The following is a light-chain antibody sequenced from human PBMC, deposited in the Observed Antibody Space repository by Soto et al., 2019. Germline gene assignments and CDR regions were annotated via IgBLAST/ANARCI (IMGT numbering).Light chain of an antibody. V-gene: IGKV3-15*01. CDR2: GAS. J-gene: IGKJ3*01. Sequence: EIVMTQSPATLSVSPGERATLSCRASQSVSSNLAWFQQRPAQAPRLLIDGASTRATGIPARFSGSGSGTEFTLTISSLQSEDFAVYYCQQYNNWPLTFGPGTKVDIK. CDR3: QQYNNWPLT. CDR1: QSVSSN.